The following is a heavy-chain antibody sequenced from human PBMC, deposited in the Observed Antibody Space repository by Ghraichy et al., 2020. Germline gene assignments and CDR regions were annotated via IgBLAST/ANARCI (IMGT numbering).Heavy chain of an antibody. Sequence: GGSLRLSCAASGFTFSDYYMSWIRQAPGKGLEWVSYISGSGSTIYYADSVKGRFTISRDNAKNSLFLQMNSLRAEDTAVYYCAREGSSYYDFSYWGQGTLVTVSS. D-gene: IGHD3-3*01. V-gene: IGHV3-11*01. CDR2: ISGSGSTI. CDR3: AREGSSYYDFSY. CDR1: GFTFSDYY. J-gene: IGHJ4*02.